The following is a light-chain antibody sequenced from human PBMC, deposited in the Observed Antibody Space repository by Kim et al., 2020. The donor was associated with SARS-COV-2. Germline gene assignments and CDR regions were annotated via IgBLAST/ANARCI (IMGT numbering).Light chain of an antibody. CDR1: ISNSGSNV. CDR3: AAWDDSLKGSV. CDR2: SND. Sequence: GQKVTISCSGSISNSGSNVVNCDQQRQGAAPKLLMYSNDYRPSGVPDRFSGSKSGTSASLAISGLRSEDEAEYYCAAWDDSLKGSVFGGGTQLTVL. V-gene: IGLV1-44*01. J-gene: IGLJ3*02.